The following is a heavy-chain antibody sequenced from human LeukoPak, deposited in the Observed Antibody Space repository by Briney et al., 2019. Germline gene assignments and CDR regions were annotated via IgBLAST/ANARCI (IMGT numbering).Heavy chain of an antibody. D-gene: IGHD3-3*01. J-gene: IGHJ6*02. CDR2: ISSSSSTI. V-gene: IGHV3-48*02. CDR1: GFTFSSYS. CDR3: ARGEITIFGVVITRYYYYYGMDV. Sequence: GGSLRLSCAASGFTFSSYSMNWVRQAPGKGLERVSYISSSSSTIYYADSVKGRFTISRDNAKNSLYLQMNSLRDEDTAVYYCARGEITIFGVVITRYYYYYGMDVWGQGTTVTVSS.